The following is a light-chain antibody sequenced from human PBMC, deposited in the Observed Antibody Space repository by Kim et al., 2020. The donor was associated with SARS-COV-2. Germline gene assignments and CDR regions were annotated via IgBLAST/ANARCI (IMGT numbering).Light chain of an antibody. CDR3: SSYAGSSSLL. CDR1: SSDVGGYNY. Sequence: GQSVTISYTGTSSDVGGYNYVSWYQLHPGKAPKLMIYAVTERPSGVPDRFSGSKSGNTAFLTISGLQAEDEADYYCSSYAGSSSLLFGGGTKVTVL. CDR2: AVT. V-gene: IGLV2-11*01. J-gene: IGLJ3*02.